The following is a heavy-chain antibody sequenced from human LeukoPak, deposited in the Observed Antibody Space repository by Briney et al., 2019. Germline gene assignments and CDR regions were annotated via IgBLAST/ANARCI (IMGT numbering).Heavy chain of an antibody. J-gene: IGHJ6*02. V-gene: IGHV1-2*02. CDR2: INPNSGGT. Sequence: ASVKVSCKSSGYTFTGYYMHWVRQAPGQGLEWMGWINPNSGGTNYAQKFQGRVPMTRDTSISTAYMELSRLRSDDTAVYYCTREESSTTCSDVWGQGTTVTVSS. D-gene: IGHD2-2*01. CDR1: GYTFTGYY. CDR3: TREESSTTCSDV.